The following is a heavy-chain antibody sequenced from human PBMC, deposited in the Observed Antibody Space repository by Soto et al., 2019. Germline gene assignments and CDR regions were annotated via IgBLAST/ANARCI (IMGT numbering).Heavy chain of an antibody. J-gene: IGHJ1*01. CDR1: GYTFTTYH. CDR2: ISAYNGNT. Sequence: QVQLVQSGAEVKKPGASVKVSCKASGYTFTTYHISWVRQAPGQGLEWMGWISAYNGNTNYAQKLQGRVTMTTHTSTSTASMDLGGLKSADTAVYYSASGAPPGLDWGLGSLVPVSS. CDR3: ASGAPPGLD. V-gene: IGHV1-18*01. D-gene: IGHD4-17*01.